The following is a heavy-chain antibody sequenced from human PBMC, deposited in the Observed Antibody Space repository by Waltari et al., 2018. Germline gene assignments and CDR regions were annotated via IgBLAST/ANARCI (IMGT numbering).Heavy chain of an antibody. CDR2: IEWEDSK. CDR3: ARTHKMDWYFDL. CDR1: GFSLSTSGMR. J-gene: IGHJ2*01. D-gene: IGHD2-8*01. V-gene: IGHV2-70*04. Sequence: QVTLKESGPALVKPTQTLTLTCSFSGFSLSTSGMRVSWIRQPPGKALEGLARIEWEDSKVYRTSLKTRLTISKDTSKNQVILTMTNLDPVDTGTYYCARTHKMDWYFDLWGRGTLVTVSS.